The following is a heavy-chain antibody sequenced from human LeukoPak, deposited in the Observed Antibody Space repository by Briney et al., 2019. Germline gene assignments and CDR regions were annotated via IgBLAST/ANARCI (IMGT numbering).Heavy chain of an antibody. D-gene: IGHD1-7*01. V-gene: IGHV4-59*01. Sequence: PSETLSLTCTVSGGSISSYYWSWIRQPPGKGLEWIGYIYYSGSTNYNPSLKSRVTISVDTFKNQFSLKLSSVTAADTAVYYCARYNWNYEVDYYYYMDVWGKGTTVTVSS. CDR3: ARYNWNYEVDYYYYMDV. CDR1: GGSISSYY. CDR2: IYYSGST. J-gene: IGHJ6*03.